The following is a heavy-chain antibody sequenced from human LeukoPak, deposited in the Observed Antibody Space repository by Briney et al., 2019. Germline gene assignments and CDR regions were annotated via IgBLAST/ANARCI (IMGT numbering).Heavy chain of an antibody. Sequence: ASVKVSCKASGYTFTGYYIHWVRQAPGQGLEWMGWINPNSGGTNYAQKFQGRATMTRDTSISTAYMELSRLRSDDTAVYYCARGIRIVVVPAAIRFDYWGQGTLVTVSS. J-gene: IGHJ4*02. CDR2: INPNSGGT. CDR3: ARGIRIVVVPAAIRFDY. CDR1: GYTFTGYY. V-gene: IGHV1-2*02. D-gene: IGHD2-2*02.